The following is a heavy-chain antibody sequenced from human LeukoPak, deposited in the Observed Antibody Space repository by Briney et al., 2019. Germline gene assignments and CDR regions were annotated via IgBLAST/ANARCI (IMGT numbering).Heavy chain of an antibody. J-gene: IGHJ4*02. CDR3: ARVRSSDFWRGDQFYFDY. V-gene: IGHV4-59*01. CDR1: GGSISSYY. D-gene: IGHD3-3*01. CDR2: IYYSGST. Sequence: SETLSLTCTVSGGSISSYYWSWIRQPPGKGLEWIGYIYYSGSTNYNPPLKSRVTISVDTSKNQFSLRLSSVTAADTAVYYCARVRSSDFWRGDQFYFDYWGQGILVTVSS.